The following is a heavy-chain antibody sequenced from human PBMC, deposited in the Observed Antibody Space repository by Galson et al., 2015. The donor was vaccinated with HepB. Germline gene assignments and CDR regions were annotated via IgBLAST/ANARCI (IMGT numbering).Heavy chain of an antibody. CDR3: AKEVNYGGNLPADY. CDR1: GFTFSSSG. CDR2: ISYDGSNK. Sequence: SLRLSCAASGFTFSSSGMHWVRQAPGKGLEWVAVISYDGSNKYYADSVKGRFTISRDNSKSTLYLQMDNLRAEDTGVYYCAKEVNYGGNLPADYWGQGTLVTVSS. J-gene: IGHJ4*02. D-gene: IGHD4-23*01. V-gene: IGHV3-30*18.